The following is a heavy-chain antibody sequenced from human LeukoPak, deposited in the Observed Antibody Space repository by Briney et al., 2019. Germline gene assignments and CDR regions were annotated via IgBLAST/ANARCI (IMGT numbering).Heavy chain of an antibody. CDR3: ARYGRMGTINPSY. D-gene: IGHD5-24*01. J-gene: IGHJ4*02. V-gene: IGHV4-39*01. CDR1: GGSISNSSYY. CDR2: MHYSGST. Sequence: SETLSLTCTVSGGSISNSSYYWGWIRQPPGKGLEWIGSMHYSGSTYYNPSLKSRATISVDTSKNQFSLKLSSVTAADTAVYYCARYGRMGTINPSYWGQGTLVTVSS.